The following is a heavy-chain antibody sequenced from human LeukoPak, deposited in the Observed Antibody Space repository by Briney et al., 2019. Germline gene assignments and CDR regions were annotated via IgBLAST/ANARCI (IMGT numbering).Heavy chain of an antibody. J-gene: IGHJ4*02. CDR3: ARLYEYSSPNSYFDY. Sequence: KPGESLKISCKGSGYSFTSYWIGWVRQMPGKGLEWMGIIYPGDSDTRYSPSFQGQVTISADKSISTAYLQWSSLKASDTAMFYCARLYEYSSPNSYFDYWGQETLVTVSS. D-gene: IGHD6-6*01. CDR2: IYPGDSDT. CDR1: GYSFTSYW. V-gene: IGHV5-51*01.